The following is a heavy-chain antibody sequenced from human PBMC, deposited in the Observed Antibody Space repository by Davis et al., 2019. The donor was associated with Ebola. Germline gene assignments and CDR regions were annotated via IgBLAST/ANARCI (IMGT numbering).Heavy chain of an antibody. CDR1: GYPFSAYG. CDR3: ARDRYNWNDFGY. J-gene: IGHJ4*02. Sequence: ASVKVSCKTSGYPFSAYGISWVRQAPGQGLEWMGWISADSGNTKYAQNFQGRVTVTTDTSTSTVYMELRSLRSDDTAMYYCARDRYNWNDFGYWGQGTLVTVSS. D-gene: IGHD1-20*01. V-gene: IGHV1-18*01. CDR2: ISADSGNT.